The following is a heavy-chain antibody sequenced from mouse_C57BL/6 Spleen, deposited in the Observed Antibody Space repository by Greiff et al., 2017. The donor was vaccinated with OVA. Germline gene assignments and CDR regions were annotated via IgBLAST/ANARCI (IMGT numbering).Heavy chain of an antibody. CDR2: IDPSDSET. J-gene: IGHJ2*01. CDR3: ARWKGDGYLYYFDY. D-gene: IGHD2-3*01. CDR1: GYTFTSYW. V-gene: IGHV1-52*01. Sequence: VQLQQPGAELVRPGSSVKLSCKASGYTFTSYWMHWVKQRPIQGLEWIGNIDPSDSETHYNQKFKDKATLTVDKSSSTASVQLSSLTSEDSAVYYCARWKGDGYLYYFDYWGQGTTLTVSS.